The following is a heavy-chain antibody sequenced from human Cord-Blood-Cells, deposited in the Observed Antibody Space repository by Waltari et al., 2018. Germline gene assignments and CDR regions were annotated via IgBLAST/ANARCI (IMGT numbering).Heavy chain of an antibody. J-gene: IGHJ6*02. CDR1: GGSFSGYY. CDR2: INHSGST. V-gene: IGHV4-34*01. CDR3: ARGGPAAIYYYGMDV. Sequence: QVQLQQWGAGLLKPSETLSLTRAVYGGSFSGYYWSWIRQPPGKGLEWIGEINHSGSTNYNPSLKSRVTISVDTSKNQFSLKLSSVTAADTAVYYCARGGPAAIYYYGMDVWGQGTTVTVSS. D-gene: IGHD2-2*01.